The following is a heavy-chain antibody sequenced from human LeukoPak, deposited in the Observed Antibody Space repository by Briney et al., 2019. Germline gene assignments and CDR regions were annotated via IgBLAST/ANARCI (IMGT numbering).Heavy chain of an antibody. CDR1: GFTVSSNY. CDR3: ARSSFGSSHDY. D-gene: IGHD6-13*01. Sequence: GGSLRLPCAASGFTVSSNYMSWVRQAPGKGLEWVSVIYSGGSTYYADSVKGRFTISRDKSKNTVDLQMNSLRAEDTAVYYCARSSFGSSHDYWGQGALVTVSS. V-gene: IGHV3-66*01. J-gene: IGHJ4*02. CDR2: IYSGGST.